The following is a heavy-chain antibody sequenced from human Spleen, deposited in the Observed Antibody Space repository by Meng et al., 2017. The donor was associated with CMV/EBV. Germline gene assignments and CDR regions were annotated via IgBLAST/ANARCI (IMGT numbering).Heavy chain of an antibody. J-gene: IGHJ6*02. CDR3: ARDAYYDFWSGYRGVTYYYAMDV. CDR1: GFTFSSYG. D-gene: IGHD3-3*01. CDR2: IRYDGSNK. V-gene: IGHV3-30*02. Sequence: GESLKISCAASGFTFSSYGMHWVRQAPGKGLEWVAFIRYDGSNKYYADSVKGRFTISRDNSKNTLYLQMNSLRAEDTAVYYCARDAYYDFWSGYRGVTYYYAMDVWGQGTTVTVSS.